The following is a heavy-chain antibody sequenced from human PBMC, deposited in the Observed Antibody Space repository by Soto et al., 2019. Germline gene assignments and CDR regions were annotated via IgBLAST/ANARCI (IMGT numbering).Heavy chain of an antibody. V-gene: IGHV4-30-2*01. CDR3: ARVPDR. Sequence: SGTLSLTCAVSCGSISSDGYSWSWIRQPPGKGLEWIGYIYHSGSTYYNPSLKSRVTISVDRSKNQFSLKLSSVTAADTAVYYCARVPDRWGQGTLVTVS. CDR2: IYHSGST. CDR1: CGSISSDGYS. D-gene: IGHD2-2*01. J-gene: IGHJ5*02.